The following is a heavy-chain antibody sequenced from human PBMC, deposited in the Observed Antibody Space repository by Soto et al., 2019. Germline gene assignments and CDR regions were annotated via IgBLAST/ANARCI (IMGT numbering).Heavy chain of an antibody. Sequence: ASVKVSCEASGYTFSSYYMNWVRQAPGQGLEWLGIINPSGGYTTYAQRFLGRVTMTRDTSTSTVYMELSSLRAEDMAVYYCAREGKDSSSWYYFDYWGQGTLVTVSS. CDR1: GYTFSSYY. CDR2: INPSGGYT. D-gene: IGHD6-13*01. V-gene: IGHV1-46*01. CDR3: AREGKDSSSWYYFDY. J-gene: IGHJ4*02.